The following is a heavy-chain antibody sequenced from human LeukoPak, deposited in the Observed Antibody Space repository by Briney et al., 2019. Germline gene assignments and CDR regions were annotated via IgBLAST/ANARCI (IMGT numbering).Heavy chain of an antibody. Sequence: PGGSLRLSCAASGFTFSTYAMHWVRQAPGKGLEGVAVISYDGSSKYYADFVKGRFTISRDNSKNTLYLQMNSLRAEDTAVYYCARARSSYGYGDAFDIWGQGTMVTVSS. V-gene: IGHV3-30*04. CDR1: GFTFSTYA. CDR2: ISYDGSSK. CDR3: ARARSSYGYGDAFDI. D-gene: IGHD5-18*01. J-gene: IGHJ3*02.